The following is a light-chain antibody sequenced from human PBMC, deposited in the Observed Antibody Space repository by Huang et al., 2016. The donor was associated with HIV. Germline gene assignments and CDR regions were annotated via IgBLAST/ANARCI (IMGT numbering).Light chain of an antibody. Sequence: DIQMTQSPSSLSASVGDSVTITCRASQSISIYLNWYQQKPGKAPKFLIYAASNLQSGVPSRLSGSGSGTDFTLTIRSLQPEDFATYYCQQSYNTPLTFGQGTRLEIK. CDR3: QQSYNTPLT. CDR2: AAS. CDR1: QSISIY. J-gene: IGKJ5*01. V-gene: IGKV1-39*01.